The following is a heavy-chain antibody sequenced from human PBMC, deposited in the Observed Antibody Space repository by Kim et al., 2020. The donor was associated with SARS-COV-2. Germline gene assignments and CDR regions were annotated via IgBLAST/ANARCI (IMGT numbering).Heavy chain of an antibody. CDR3: ARAYCSSTSCPNTPD. D-gene: IGHD2-2*01. CDR1: GFTFSSYE. V-gene: IGHV3-48*03. J-gene: IGHJ4*02. Sequence: GGSLRLSCAASGFTFSSYEMNWVRQAPGKGLEWVSYISSSGSTIYYADSVKGRFTISRDNAKNSLYLQMNSLRAEDTAVYYCARAYCSSTSCPNTPDWGQGTLVTVSS. CDR2: ISSSGSTI.